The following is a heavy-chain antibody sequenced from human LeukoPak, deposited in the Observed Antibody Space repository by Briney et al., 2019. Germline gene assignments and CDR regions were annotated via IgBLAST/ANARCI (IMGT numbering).Heavy chain of an antibody. CDR3: AKDYMWGSYRPAYYFDY. Sequence: GGSLRLSCAASGFTFSSYAMSWVRQAPGEGLEWVSAISGSGGSTYYADSVKGRFTISRDNSKNTLYLQMNSLRAEDTAVYYCAKDYMWGSYRPAYYFDYWGQGTLVTVSS. D-gene: IGHD3-16*02. J-gene: IGHJ4*02. CDR2: ISGSGGST. CDR1: GFTFSSYA. V-gene: IGHV3-23*01.